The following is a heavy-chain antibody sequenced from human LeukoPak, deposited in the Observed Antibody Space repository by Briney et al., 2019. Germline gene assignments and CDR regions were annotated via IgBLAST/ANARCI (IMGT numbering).Heavy chain of an antibody. CDR3: TRDLVGYYYDSSGYLGGAFDI. V-gene: IGHV3-49*04. CDR1: GFTFGDYA. Sequence: GRSLRLSCTASGFTFGDYAMSWVRQAPGKGLEWVGFIRSKAYGGTTEYAASVKGGFTISRDDSKSIAYLQMNSLKTEDTAVYYCTRDLVGYYYDSSGYLGGAFDIWGQGTMVTVSS. CDR2: IRSKAYGGTT. J-gene: IGHJ3*02. D-gene: IGHD3-22*01.